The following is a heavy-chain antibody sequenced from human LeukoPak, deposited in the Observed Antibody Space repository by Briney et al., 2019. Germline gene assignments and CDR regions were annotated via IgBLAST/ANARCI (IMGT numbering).Heavy chain of an antibody. J-gene: IGHJ4*02. CDR1: GFSVSSNY. CDR3: ARDMAGDYYDSGSYGYFDY. Sequence: GGSLRLSCAASGFSVSSNYMSWVRQAPGKGLESVSVIYSGGSEYYADSVKGRFSISRDNFKNRLYLQMNSLRAEDTAVYYCARDMAGDYYDSGSYGYFDYWGQGTLVTVSS. CDR2: IYSGGSE. V-gene: IGHV3-66*01. D-gene: IGHD3-22*01.